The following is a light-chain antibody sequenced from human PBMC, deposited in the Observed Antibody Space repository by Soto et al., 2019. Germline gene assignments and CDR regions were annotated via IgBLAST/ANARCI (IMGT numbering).Light chain of an antibody. CDR2: WAS. CDR3: QQYYTNALT. V-gene: IGKV4-1*01. Sequence: DIVMTQSPDSLAVSLGERATINCKSRQSVLYSSNNKNYLTWYQQKPGQPPKLLIYWASTRESGVTDRFSGSGSGTDFTLTISSLQAEDVAVYYCQQYYTNALTFGGGTKVGVK. J-gene: IGKJ4*01. CDR1: QSVLYSSNNKNY.